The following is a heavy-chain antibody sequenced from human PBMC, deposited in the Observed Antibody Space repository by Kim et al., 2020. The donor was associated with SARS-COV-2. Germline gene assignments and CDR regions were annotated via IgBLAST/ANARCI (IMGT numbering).Heavy chain of an antibody. Sequence: GGSLRLSCTASGFKFGDFYMSWIRQAPGKGLESLSYISPSGHDINYADSVKGRFTISRDNAKNSLYLQMDSLRDEDTAGYYCSRDPRPLDYWGQGTLVTVSS. V-gene: IGHV3-11*01. CDR2: ISPSGHDI. CDR1: GFKFGDFY. CDR3: SRDPRPLDY. J-gene: IGHJ4*02.